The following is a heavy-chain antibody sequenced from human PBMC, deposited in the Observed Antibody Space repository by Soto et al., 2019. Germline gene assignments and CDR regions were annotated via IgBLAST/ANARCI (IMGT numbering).Heavy chain of an antibody. CDR3: ARERRAVRGVIIKGGAFDI. V-gene: IGHV3-48*01. Sequence: EVQLVESGGGLVQPGGSLRLSCAASGFTFSSYSMNWVRQAPGKGLEWGSYISSSSSTIYYEDSVKGRFTISRDNAKNSLYLQMNSLRAEDTAVYYCARERRAVRGVIIKGGAFDIWGQGTMVTVSS. J-gene: IGHJ3*02. CDR1: GFTFSSYS. CDR2: ISSSSSTI. D-gene: IGHD3-10*01.